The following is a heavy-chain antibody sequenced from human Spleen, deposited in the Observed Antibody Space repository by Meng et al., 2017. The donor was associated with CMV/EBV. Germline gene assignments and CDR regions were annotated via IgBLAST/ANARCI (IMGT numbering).Heavy chain of an antibody. CDR2: INWNGGST. V-gene: IGHV3-20*04. Sequence: SWAASGFIFDDYDMSWVRQPPGKGLEWVSGINWNGGSTGYVDSVKGRFTISRDNAKNSLYLQMNSLRAEDTAFYYCARRGGSYYLDYWGQGTLVTVSS. J-gene: IGHJ4*02. CDR3: ARRGGSYYLDY. CDR1: GFIFDDYD. D-gene: IGHD1-26*01.